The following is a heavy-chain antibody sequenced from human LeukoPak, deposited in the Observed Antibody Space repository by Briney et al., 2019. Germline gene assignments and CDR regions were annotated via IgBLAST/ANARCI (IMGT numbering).Heavy chain of an antibody. CDR2: IRYDGSNK. J-gene: IGHJ4*02. D-gene: IGHD6-19*01. Sequence: GGSLRLPCAASGFTFRSFAMSWVRQAPGKGLEWVAFIRYDGSNKYYADSVKGRSTISRDNSKNTLYLQMNSLRAEDTAVYYCAKVSGAPQWLVDFDYWGQGTLVTVSS. CDR3: AKVSGAPQWLVDFDY. CDR1: GFTFRSFA. V-gene: IGHV3-30*02.